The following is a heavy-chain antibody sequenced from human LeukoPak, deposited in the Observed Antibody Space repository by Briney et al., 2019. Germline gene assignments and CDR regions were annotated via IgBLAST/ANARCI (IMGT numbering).Heavy chain of an antibody. V-gene: IGHV3-48*01. CDR3: ARGTHLAYCGGDCPYYFDY. CDR1: GFTFSSYS. Sequence: PGGSLRLSCAASGFTFSSYSMNWVRQAPGKGLEWVSYISSSSSTIYYADSVKGRFTISRDNAKNSLYLQMNSLRVEDTAVYYCARGTHLAYCGGDCPYYFDYWGQGTLVTVSS. J-gene: IGHJ4*02. D-gene: IGHD2-21*02. CDR2: ISSSSSTI.